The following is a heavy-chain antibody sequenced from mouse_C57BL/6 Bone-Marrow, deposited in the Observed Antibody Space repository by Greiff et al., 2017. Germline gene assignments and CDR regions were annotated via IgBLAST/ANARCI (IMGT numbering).Heavy chain of an antibody. J-gene: IGHJ3*01. V-gene: IGHV1-69*01. D-gene: IGHD3-2*02. CDR1: GYTFTSCW. CDR2: IDPSDSYT. Sequence: QVQLQQPGAELVMPGASVKLSCKASGYTFTSCWMHWVKQRPGQGLEWIGEIDPSDSYTNYNQKFKGKSTLTVDKSSSTAYMQLSSLTSEDSAVYYGAREGMLSAWFAYWGQGTLVTVSA. CDR3: AREGMLSAWFAY.